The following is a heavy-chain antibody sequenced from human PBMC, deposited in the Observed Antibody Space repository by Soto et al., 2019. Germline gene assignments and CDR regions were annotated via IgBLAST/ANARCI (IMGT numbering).Heavy chain of an antibody. Sequence: PSETLSLTCTVSGGSISSSSYYWGWIRQPPGKGLEWIGSIYYSGSTYYNPSLKSRVTISVDTSKNQFSLKLSSVTAADTAVYYCARAVDPAGPDRVNWFDPWGQGTLVTVSS. J-gene: IGHJ5*02. CDR2: IYYSGST. V-gene: IGHV4-39*01. CDR1: GGSISSSSYY. CDR3: ARAVDPAGPDRVNWFDP. D-gene: IGHD3-22*01.